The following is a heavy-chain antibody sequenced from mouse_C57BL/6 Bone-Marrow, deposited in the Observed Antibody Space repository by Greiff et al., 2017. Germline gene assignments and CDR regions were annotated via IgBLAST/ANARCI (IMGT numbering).Heavy chain of an antibody. Sequence: VQLQQSGAELVKPGASVKLSCKASGYTFTSYWMQWVKQRPGQGLEWIGEIDPSDSYTNYNQKFKGKATLTVDTSSSTAYMQLSSLTSEASAVLYCARESRSFFDYWGQGTTLTVSS. J-gene: IGHJ2*01. V-gene: IGHV1-50*01. CDR1: GYTFTSYW. CDR2: IDPSDSYT. D-gene: IGHD1-3*01. CDR3: ARESRSFFDY.